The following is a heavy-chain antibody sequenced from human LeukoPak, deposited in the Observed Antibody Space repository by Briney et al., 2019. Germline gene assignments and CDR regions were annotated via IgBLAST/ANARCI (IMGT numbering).Heavy chain of an antibody. V-gene: IGHV3-23*01. Sequence: GGSLRLSCAASGFTFSSYAMSWVRQAPGKGLEWVSAISGSGGSTYYADSVKGRFTISRDNSKSTLYLQMNSLRAEDTAVYYCAKDPRGEGWFDPWGQGTLVTVSS. J-gene: IGHJ5*02. CDR3: AKDPRGEGWFDP. CDR2: ISGSGGST. D-gene: IGHD3-16*01. CDR1: GFTFSSYA.